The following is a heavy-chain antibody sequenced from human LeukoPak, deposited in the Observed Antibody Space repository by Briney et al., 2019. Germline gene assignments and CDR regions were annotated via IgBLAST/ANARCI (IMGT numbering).Heavy chain of an antibody. Sequence: GGSLRLSCAASGFTFSSYEMNWVRQAPGKGLEWVSYISSSGSTIYYADSVKGRFTISRDNAKNSLYLQMNSLRAEDTAVYYCARPLLTMVRGVHFDPWGQGTLVTVSS. CDR1: GFTFSSYE. V-gene: IGHV3-48*03. CDR3: ARPLLTMVRGVHFDP. D-gene: IGHD3-10*01. J-gene: IGHJ5*02. CDR2: ISSSGSTI.